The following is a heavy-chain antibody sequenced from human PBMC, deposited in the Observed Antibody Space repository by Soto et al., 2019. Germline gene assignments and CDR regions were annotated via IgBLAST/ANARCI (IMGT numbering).Heavy chain of an antibody. Sequence: QVQPQQWGARLLKPSETLSLTCDVYGSSFSGYYWSWVRQSPGMGLEWIGEINHGGSTGYNPSLESRVSISVDTSRSQLSLRLKSVTAADTAMYYCIRGQWLVFALDLWGQGTTVIVSS. CDR3: IRGQWLVFALDL. CDR2: INHGGST. J-gene: IGHJ3*01. V-gene: IGHV4-34*02. CDR1: GSSFSGYY. D-gene: IGHD6-19*01.